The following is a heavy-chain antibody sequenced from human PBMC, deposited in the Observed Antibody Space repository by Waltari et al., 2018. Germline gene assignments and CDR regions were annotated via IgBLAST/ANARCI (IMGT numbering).Heavy chain of an antibody. D-gene: IGHD6-6*01. CDR1: GGSFSGYY. J-gene: IGHJ4*02. Sequence: QVQLQQWGAGLLKPSETLSLTCAVYGGSFSGYYWSWIRQPPGKGLDGVVENNHMGSTNYNPALKSRVTISVDTSKNQFSLKLSSVTAADTAVYYCARRLPSSSSPIYFDYWGQGTLVTVSS. CDR2: NNHMGST. CDR3: ARRLPSSSSPIYFDY. V-gene: IGHV4-34*01.